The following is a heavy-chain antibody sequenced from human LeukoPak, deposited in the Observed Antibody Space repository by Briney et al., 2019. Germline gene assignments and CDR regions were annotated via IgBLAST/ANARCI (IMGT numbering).Heavy chain of an antibody. CDR3: ARDRERRDAFDI. CDR2: ISYDGSNK. J-gene: IGHJ3*02. Sequence: GGSLRLSCAASGFTFSSYAMHWVRQAPGKGLEWVAVISYDGSNKYYADSVKGRFTISRDNSKNTLYLQMNSLRAEDTAVYYCARDRERRDAFDIWGQGTMVTVSS. CDR1: GFTFSSYA. V-gene: IGHV3-30*04. D-gene: IGHD1-26*01.